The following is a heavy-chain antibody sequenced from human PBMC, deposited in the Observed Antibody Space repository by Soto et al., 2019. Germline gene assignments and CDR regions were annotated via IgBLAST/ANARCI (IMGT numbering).Heavy chain of an antibody. Sequence: QVQLQESGPGLVKPSETLSLTCTVSGGSISSYYWSWIRQPPGKGLEWIGYIYYSGSTNYNPSLKSXXTXSXXTSKNQFSLKLSSVTAADTAVYYCARAAQLLTFDYWGQGTLVTVSS. V-gene: IGHV4-59*01. CDR3: ARAAQLLTFDY. CDR2: IYYSGST. J-gene: IGHJ4*02. D-gene: IGHD2-2*01. CDR1: GGSISSYY.